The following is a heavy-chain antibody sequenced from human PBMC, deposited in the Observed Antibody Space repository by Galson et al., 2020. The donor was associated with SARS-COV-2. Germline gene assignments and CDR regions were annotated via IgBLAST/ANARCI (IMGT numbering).Heavy chain of an antibody. CDR1: GFTFSSYA. Sequence: GGSLRLSCAASGFTFSSYAMSWVRQAPGKGLEWVSAISGSGGSTYYADSVKGRFTISRDNSKNTLYLQMNSLRAEDTAVYYCAKGRIQLWVGPLVFDPWGQGTLVTVSS. J-gene: IGHJ5*02. D-gene: IGHD5-18*01. CDR3: AKGRIQLWVGPLVFDP. V-gene: IGHV3-23*01. CDR2: ISGSGGST.